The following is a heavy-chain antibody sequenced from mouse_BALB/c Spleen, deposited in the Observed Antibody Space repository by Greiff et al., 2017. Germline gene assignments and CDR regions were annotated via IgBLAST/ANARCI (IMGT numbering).Heavy chain of an antibody. J-gene: IGHJ2*01. Sequence: DVQLVESGGDLVKPGGSLKLSCAASGFTFSSYGMSWVRQTPDKRLEWVATISSGGSYTYYPDSVKGRFTISRDNAKNTLYLQMSSLKSEDTAMYYCARPVYDYDSYYFDYWGQGTTLTVSS. CDR3: ARPVYDYDSYYFDY. CDR1: GFTFSSYG. V-gene: IGHV5-6*01. CDR2: ISSGGSYT. D-gene: IGHD2-4*01.